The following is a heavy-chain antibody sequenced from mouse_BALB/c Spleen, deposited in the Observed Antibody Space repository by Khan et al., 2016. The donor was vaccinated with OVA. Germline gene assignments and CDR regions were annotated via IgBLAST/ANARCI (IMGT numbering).Heavy chain of an antibody. CDR3: ARAGYGGFAY. CDR1: GFTFSDYY. J-gene: IGHJ3*01. D-gene: IGHD1-1*02. Sequence: EVELVESGGGLVKPGGSLNLSCVASGFTFSDYYMYLVRQTPEKRLEWVATISDGGSYTYYPDSVKGRFTISSDNAKNNLYLQMSSLKSEDTARYYCARAGYGGFAYWGQGTLVTVSA. CDR2: ISDGGSYT. V-gene: IGHV5-4*02.